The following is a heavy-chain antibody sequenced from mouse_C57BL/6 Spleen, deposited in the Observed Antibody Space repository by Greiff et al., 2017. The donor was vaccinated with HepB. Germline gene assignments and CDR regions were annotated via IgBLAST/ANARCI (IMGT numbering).Heavy chain of an antibody. J-gene: IGHJ3*01. CDR1: GYTFTDYY. CDR2: IYPGSGNT. D-gene: IGHD1-1*01. CDR3: AGRLDYGSSAWFAY. Sequence: QVQLQQSGAELVRPGASVKLSCKASGYTFTDYYINWVTQRPGQGLEWIARIYPGSGNTYYNEKFKGKATLTAEKASSTAYMQLSSLTSEDSSVYFCAGRLDYGSSAWFAYWRPGTLVTVSA. V-gene: IGHV1-76*01.